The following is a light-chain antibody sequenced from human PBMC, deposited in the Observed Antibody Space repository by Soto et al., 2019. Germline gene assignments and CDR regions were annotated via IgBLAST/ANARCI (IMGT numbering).Light chain of an antibody. CDR2: GPS. V-gene: IGKV3-15*01. CDR3: HQYHNWPMT. J-gene: IGKJ5*01. Sequence: EIVLTQSPATLSVSPGERATVSCRASQSVRSNLAWYQQKPGQVPRLLIYGPSIRATGIPDRFRGSGSGTEFTLTISSLQSEDFAVYYCHQYHNWPMTFGQGTRLEIK. CDR1: QSVRSN.